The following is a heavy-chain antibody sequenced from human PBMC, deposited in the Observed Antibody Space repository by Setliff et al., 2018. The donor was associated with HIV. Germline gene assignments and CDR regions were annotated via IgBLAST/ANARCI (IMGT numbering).Heavy chain of an antibody. CDR3: AKGPDYEMEDYFDY. V-gene: IGHV3-30*02. CDR1: GFTFSSYG. CDR2: IWYDGSNK. J-gene: IGHJ4*02. Sequence: PGGSLRLSCAASGFTFSSYGMHWVRQAPGKGLEWVAVIWYDGSNKYYADSVKGRFTISRDNSKNTVYLQMDSLRIDDTAVYYCAKGPDYEMEDYFDYWGQGTLVTVSS. D-gene: IGHD4-17*01.